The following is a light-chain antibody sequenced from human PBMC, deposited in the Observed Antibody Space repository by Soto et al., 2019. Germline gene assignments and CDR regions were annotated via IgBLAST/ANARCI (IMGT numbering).Light chain of an antibody. Sequence: DIQMPQSPSSLSASVGDRVTITCRASQSISRSLAWYQQKPGKAPKLLIYAASSLQSGVPSRFSGSGFGTDFTLTISSLQPEDSAIYYCQQADTFPITFGQGTRLEIK. CDR3: QQADTFPIT. V-gene: IGKV1-12*01. CDR2: AAS. J-gene: IGKJ5*01. CDR1: QSISRS.